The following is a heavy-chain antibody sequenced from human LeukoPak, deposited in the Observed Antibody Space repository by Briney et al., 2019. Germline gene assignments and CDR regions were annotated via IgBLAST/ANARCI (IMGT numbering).Heavy chain of an antibody. D-gene: IGHD2/OR15-2a*01. CDR1: GLTFRNYG. CDR3: ARDGGIHPYGILYYFDY. Sequence: GGSLRLSCAASGLTFRNYGMHWVRQAPGKGLEWVAVISNDGSNKYSADSVKGRFTISRDNSKNTLYLQMNSLRAEDTAVYYCARDGGIHPYGILYYFDYWGQGTLVTVSS. V-gene: IGHV3-30*19. J-gene: IGHJ4*02. CDR2: ISNDGSNK.